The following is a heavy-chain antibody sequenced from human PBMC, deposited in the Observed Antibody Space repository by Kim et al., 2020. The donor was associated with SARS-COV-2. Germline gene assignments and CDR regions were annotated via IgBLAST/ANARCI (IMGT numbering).Heavy chain of an antibody. CDR3: ARRYGSGWLDY. J-gene: IGHJ4*02. Sequence: TTSSPSFQGHVTISADKSISTAYLRWSSLKASDTAMYYCARRYGSGWLDYWGQGTLVTVSS. V-gene: IGHV5-10-1*01. CDR2: T. D-gene: IGHD6-19*01.